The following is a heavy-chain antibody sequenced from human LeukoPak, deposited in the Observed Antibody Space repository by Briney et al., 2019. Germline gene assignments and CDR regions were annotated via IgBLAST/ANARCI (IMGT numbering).Heavy chain of an antibody. CDR2: INPNSGGT. CDR1: GYTFTGYY. Sequence: ASVKVSCKASGYTFTGYYMHWVRQAPGQGLEWMGWINPNSGGTNYAQEFQGWVTMTRDTSISTAYMELSRLRSDDTAVYYCARDRGTAFAPQSSTSSDYWGQGTLVTVSS. V-gene: IGHV1-2*04. J-gene: IGHJ4*02. D-gene: IGHD2-2*01. CDR3: ARDRGTAFAPQSSTSSDY.